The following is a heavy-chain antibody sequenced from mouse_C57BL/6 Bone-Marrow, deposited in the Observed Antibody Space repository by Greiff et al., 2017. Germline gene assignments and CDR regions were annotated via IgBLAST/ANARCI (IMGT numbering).Heavy chain of an antibody. CDR3: ARYDDGYYWFAY. CDR1: GYTFTSYG. V-gene: IGHV1-81*01. CDR2: IYPRSGNT. Sequence: VQLQQSGAELARPGASVKLSCKASGYTFTSYGISWVKQRTGQGLEWIGEIYPRSGNTYYNEKFKGKATLTADKSSSTAYMKLRSLTSEDSAVYFCARYDDGYYWFAYWGQGTLVTVSA. D-gene: IGHD2-3*01. J-gene: IGHJ3*01.